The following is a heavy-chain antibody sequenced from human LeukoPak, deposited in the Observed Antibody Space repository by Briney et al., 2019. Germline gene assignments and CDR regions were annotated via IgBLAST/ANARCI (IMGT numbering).Heavy chain of an antibody. V-gene: IGHV5-51*01. Sequence: GESLKISCKGSGYSFTSYWIGWVRQMPGKGLEWMGIIYPGDSDTRYSPSFQGQVTISADKSISTAYLQWSSLKASDTAMYYCARRGYCSGGSCYREYYYMDVWGKGTTVTVSS. CDR2: IYPGDSDT. CDR3: ARRGYCSGGSCYREYYYMDV. J-gene: IGHJ6*03. D-gene: IGHD2-15*01. CDR1: GYSFTSYW.